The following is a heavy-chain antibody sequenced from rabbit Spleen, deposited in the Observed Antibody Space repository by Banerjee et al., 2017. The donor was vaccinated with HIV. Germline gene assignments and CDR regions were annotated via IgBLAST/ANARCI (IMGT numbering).Heavy chain of an antibody. CDR1: GFTLNSYY. CDR3: ARDGTGGSYFAL. CDR2: IDPLFGIT. D-gene: IGHD8-1*01. V-gene: IGHV1S7*01. Sequence: QLEESRGCLVQPGGSLKLSCKASGFTLNSYYMNWVRQAPGKGLEWIGYIDPLFGITYYANWVNGRFSISRENAQNTVFLQMTSLTAADTATYFCARDGTGGSYFALWGPGTLVTVS. J-gene: IGHJ4*01.